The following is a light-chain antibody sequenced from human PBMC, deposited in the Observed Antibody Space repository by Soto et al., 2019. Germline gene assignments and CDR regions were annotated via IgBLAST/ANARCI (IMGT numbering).Light chain of an antibody. CDR1: QSVSSSY. CDR2: GSS. CDR3: QQYGSAPWT. V-gene: IGKV3-20*01. J-gene: IGKJ1*01. Sequence: EIVLTQSPGTLSLSPGERATLSCRASQSVSSSYLAWYQQKPGQAPRPLIYGSSSRAIGIPDRFSGSGSGTNFPLTISGLEPYDFAVYYCQQYGSAPWTFGPGNTVAI.